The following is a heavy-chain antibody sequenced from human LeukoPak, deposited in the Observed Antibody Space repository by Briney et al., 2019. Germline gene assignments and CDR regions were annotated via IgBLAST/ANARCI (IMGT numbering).Heavy chain of an antibody. CDR3: ARGGIAASGNLNWFDP. J-gene: IGHJ5*02. CDR1: GGSISSGDYY. Sequence: PSETLSLTCTVSGGSISSGDYYWSWIRQPPGKGLEWIGYIYYSGSTYYNPSLKSRVTISVDTSKNQFSLKLSSVTAADTAVYYCARGGIAASGNLNWFDPGAREPWSPSPQ. CDR2: IYYSGST. V-gene: IGHV4-30-4*02. D-gene: IGHD6-13*01.